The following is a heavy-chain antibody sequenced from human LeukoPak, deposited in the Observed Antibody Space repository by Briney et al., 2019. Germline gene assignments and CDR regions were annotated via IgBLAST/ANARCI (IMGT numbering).Heavy chain of an antibody. D-gene: IGHD1-26*01. V-gene: IGHV1-2*02. CDR1: GYTFTGSGWY. CDR2: IHPNNGAT. J-gene: IGHJ4*02. CDR3: ARTRGSWYRFDY. Sequence: ASVKVSCKASGYTFTGSGWYLYWLRQAPGQGLECVGWIHPNNGATLYAQKFQGRVAMTTDTSISTAYMELSRLRPDDTAMYYCARTRGSWYRFDYWGQGTLVTVSS.